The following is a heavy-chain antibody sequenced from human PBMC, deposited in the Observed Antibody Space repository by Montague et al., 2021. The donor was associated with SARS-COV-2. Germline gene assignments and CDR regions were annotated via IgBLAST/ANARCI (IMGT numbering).Heavy chain of an antibody. J-gene: IGHJ4*02. V-gene: IGHV3-30*18. CDR3: AKDVGLRNFFDY. Sequence: SLRLSCAASGFTFSSYDMHWVRQAPGKGLEWVAVISYDGSNKYYADSVKGRFTISRDNSKNTLHLQMNSLRAGDTAVYYCAKDVGLRNFFDYWGQGTLVTVSS. D-gene: IGHD1-26*01. CDR2: ISYDGSNK. CDR1: GFTFSSYD.